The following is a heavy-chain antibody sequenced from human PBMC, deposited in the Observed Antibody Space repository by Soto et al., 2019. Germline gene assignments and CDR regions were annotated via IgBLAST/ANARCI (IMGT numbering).Heavy chain of an antibody. Sequence: GGSLRLSCAASGFTFSTYAMHWVLQAPGKGLEWVAVISYDGSNKYYADSVKGRFTISRDNSKNTLYLQMNSLRAEDTAVYYCARDAIVAYFYGMDVWGQGTTVTVS. CDR1: GFTFSTYA. D-gene: IGHD5-12*01. J-gene: IGHJ6*02. V-gene: IGHV3-30-3*01. CDR2: ISYDGSNK. CDR3: ARDAIVAYFYGMDV.